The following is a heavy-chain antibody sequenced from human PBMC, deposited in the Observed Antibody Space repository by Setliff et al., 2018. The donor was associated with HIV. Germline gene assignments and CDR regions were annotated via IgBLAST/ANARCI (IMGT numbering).Heavy chain of an antibody. CDR1: GGTFSSYA. CDR2: INPNSGGT. Sequence: ASVKVSCKASGGTFSSYAISWVRQAPGQGLEWMGWINPNSGGTNYAQKFQGRVTMTRDTSISTAYMEVSRLRSDDTAVYYCARGVRDNSGWSSYYFDYWGQGTLVTVSS. J-gene: IGHJ4*02. CDR3: ARGVRDNSGWSSYYFDY. V-gene: IGHV1-2*02. D-gene: IGHD6-19*01.